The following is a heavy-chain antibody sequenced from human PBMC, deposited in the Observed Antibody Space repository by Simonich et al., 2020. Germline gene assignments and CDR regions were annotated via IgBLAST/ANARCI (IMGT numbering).Heavy chain of an antibody. D-gene: IGHD6-6*01. J-gene: IGHJ6*02. CDR2: SSSSGSTI. CDR1: GFTFSSYE. CDR3: ARDFRLQLVEIGTYYYYGMDV. Sequence: EVQLVESGGGLVQPGGSLRLSCAASGFTFSSYEMNWVRQAPGKGLGWVSYSSSSGSTIYYADSVKGRCTISRDNAKNSLYLQMNSMRAEDTAVYYCARDFRLQLVEIGTYYYYGMDVWGQGTTVTVSS. V-gene: IGHV3-48*03.